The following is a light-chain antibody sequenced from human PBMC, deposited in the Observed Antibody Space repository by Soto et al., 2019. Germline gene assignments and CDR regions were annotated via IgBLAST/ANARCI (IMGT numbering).Light chain of an antibody. CDR2: ESS. Sequence: EIVLTQSPATLSLSPGERATLSCRASQNVANYLDWYQQKPGQAPRLLIYESSNRATGIPARFSGSGSGTDFTLTISSLEPEDFAVYYCQQRSNLITFGQGTRLEI. CDR1: QNVANY. J-gene: IGKJ5*01. V-gene: IGKV3-11*01. CDR3: QQRSNLIT.